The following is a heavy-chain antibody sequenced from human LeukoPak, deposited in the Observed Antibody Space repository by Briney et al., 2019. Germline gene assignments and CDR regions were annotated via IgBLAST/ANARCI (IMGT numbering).Heavy chain of an antibody. V-gene: IGHV1-46*01. D-gene: IGHD2-8*02. Sequence: GASVKVSCKASAYTFSNYLLHWVRQAPGQGLEWVGRIAPSVDTTNYAQKFRVRVTMTRDTSTSTVYMELRSLRSEDTAVYHCVREESGGYFDYWGQGTLVTVSS. J-gene: IGHJ4*02. CDR2: IAPSVDTT. CDR1: AYTFSNYL. CDR3: VREESGGYFDY.